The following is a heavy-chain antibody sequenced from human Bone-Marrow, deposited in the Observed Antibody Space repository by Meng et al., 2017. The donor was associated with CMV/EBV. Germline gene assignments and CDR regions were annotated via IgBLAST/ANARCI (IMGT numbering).Heavy chain of an antibody. J-gene: IGHJ6*02. CDR3: ARAASDSSGRYLGYYYYYGMDV. D-gene: IGHD6-19*01. V-gene: IGHV3-21*01. CDR2: ISSSSYI. CDR1: GFTFSSYS. Sequence: GGSLRLSCAASGFTFSSYSMNWVRQAPGKGLEWVSSISSSSYIYYADSVKGRFTISRDNAKNSLYLQMNSLRAEDTAVYYCARAASDSSGRYLGYYYYYGMDVWGQGTTVTVSS.